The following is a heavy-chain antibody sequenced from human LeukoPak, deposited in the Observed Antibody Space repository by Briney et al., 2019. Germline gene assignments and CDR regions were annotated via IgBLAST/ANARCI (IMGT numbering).Heavy chain of an antibody. D-gene: IGHD1-26*01. CDR3: ARTGGSFYFYYYMDV. V-gene: IGHV4-59*12. Sequence: PSETLSLTCTVSGGSLSSFYWSWIRQPPGKGLEWNAYIYDSGSTYYNPSLKSRVTISVDTSKNQFSLKLSSVTAADTAVYYCARTGGSFYFYYYMDVWGTGTTVTVSS. CDR1: GGSLSSFY. J-gene: IGHJ6*03. CDR2: IYDSGST.